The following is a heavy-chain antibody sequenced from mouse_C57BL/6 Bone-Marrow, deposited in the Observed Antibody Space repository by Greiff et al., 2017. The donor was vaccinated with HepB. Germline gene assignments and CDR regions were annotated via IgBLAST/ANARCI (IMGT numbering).Heavy chain of an antibody. J-gene: IGHJ3*01. D-gene: IGHD3-2*02. CDR1: GYTFTSYW. V-gene: IGHV1-59*01. CDR3: AISAQAAWVAY. CDR2: IDPSDSYT. Sequence: VQLQQSGAELVRPGTSVKLSCKASGYTFTSYWMHWVKQRPGQGLEWIGVIDPSDSYTNYNQKFKGKATLTVDTSSSTAYMPLSSLTSEDSAVYYCAISAQAAWVAYWGQGTLVTVSA.